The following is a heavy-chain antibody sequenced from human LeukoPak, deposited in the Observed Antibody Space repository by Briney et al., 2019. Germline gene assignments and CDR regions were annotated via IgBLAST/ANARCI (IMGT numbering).Heavy chain of an antibody. CDR1: GFTFSTYA. CDR2: ISGSGGST. Sequence: GGSLRLSCAASGFTFSTYAMSWVRQAPGKGLEWVSGISGSGGSTYYADSVKGRFTISRDNYTLFLQMNSLRAEDTALYYCAKDPASGYCTGGTCYDSPFDSWGQGTLVTVSS. D-gene: IGHD2-15*01. J-gene: IGHJ4*02. V-gene: IGHV3-23*01. CDR3: AKDPASGYCTGGTCYDSPFDS.